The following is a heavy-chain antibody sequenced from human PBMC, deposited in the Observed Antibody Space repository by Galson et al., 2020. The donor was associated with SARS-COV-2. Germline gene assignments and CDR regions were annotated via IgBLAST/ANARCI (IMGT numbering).Heavy chain of an antibody. CDR1: GFVFNTYW. J-gene: IGHJ6*02. CDR2: IKEDGSES. V-gene: IGHV3-7*01. CDR3: ARGGASHYYYYHLGLDV. D-gene: IGHD2-15*01. Sequence: GGSLRLSCVASGFVFNTYWMTWVRQAPGKGLEWVANIKEDGSESYYVDSGKGRFTISRDNTKNSVFLLMDTLRADDTALYYCARGGASHYYYYHLGLDVWGRGTTVTVSS.